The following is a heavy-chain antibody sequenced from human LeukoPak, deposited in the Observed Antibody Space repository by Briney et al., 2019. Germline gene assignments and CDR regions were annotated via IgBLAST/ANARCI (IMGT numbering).Heavy chain of an antibody. J-gene: IGHJ4*02. V-gene: IGHV4-59*08. Sequence: SETLSLTCTVSGGSISSYYWSWIRQPPGKGLEWIGYIYYSGSTNYNPSLKSRVTISVDTSKNQFSLKLSSVTAADTAVYYCARHFGLDPEAGFDYWGQGTLVTVSS. CDR2: IYYSGST. D-gene: IGHD3/OR15-3a*01. CDR3: ARHFGLDPEAGFDY. CDR1: GGSISSYY.